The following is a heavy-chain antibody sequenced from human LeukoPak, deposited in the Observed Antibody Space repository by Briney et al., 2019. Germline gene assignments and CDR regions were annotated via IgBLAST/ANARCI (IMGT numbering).Heavy chain of an antibody. Sequence: GGSLRLFCVASGFDTSYNYVGWVRQAPGKGLEWVSVIHTGGTTHYTDSVKGRFTISKDNSNNTVYLQMNSVRVEDTAVYYCARVWFGYFFQWGQGALVTVSS. CDR3: ARVWFGYFFQ. V-gene: IGHV3-53*01. J-gene: IGHJ4*02. CDR1: GFDTSYNY. D-gene: IGHD3-10*01. CDR2: IHTGGTT.